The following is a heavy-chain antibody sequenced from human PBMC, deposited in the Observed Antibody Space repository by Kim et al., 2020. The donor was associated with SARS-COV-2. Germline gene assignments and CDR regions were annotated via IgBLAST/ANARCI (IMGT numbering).Heavy chain of an antibody. CDR1: GYTFTSYG. CDR2: ISAYNGNT. CDR3: AREVRLTGDRHDAFDI. J-gene: IGHJ3*02. V-gene: IGHV1-18*01. Sequence: ASVKVSCKASGYTFTSYGISWVRQAPGQGLEWMGWISAYNGNTNYAQKLQGRVTMTTDTSTSTAYMELRSLRSDDTAVYYCAREVRLTGDRHDAFDIWGQGTMVTVSS. D-gene: IGHD3-10*01.